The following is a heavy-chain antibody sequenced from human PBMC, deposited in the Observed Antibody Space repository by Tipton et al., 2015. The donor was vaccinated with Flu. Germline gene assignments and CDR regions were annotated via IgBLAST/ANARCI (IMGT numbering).Heavy chain of an antibody. D-gene: IGHD1-26*01. V-gene: IGHV3-23*01. CDR2: ISGSGGST. CDR1: GFTFSSYA. CDR3: AKAVTGPTGWGLLERYYYYYGMDV. Sequence: LRLSCAASGFTFSSYAMSWVRQAPGKGLEWVSAISGSGGSTYYADSVKGRFTISRDNSKNTLYLQMNSLRAEDTAVYYCAKAVTGPTGWGLLERYYYYYGMDVWGQGTTVTVSS. J-gene: IGHJ6*02.